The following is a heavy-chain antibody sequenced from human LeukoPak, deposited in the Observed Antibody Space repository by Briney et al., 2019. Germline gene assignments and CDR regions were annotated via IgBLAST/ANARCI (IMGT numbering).Heavy chain of an antibody. V-gene: IGHV3-33*01. CDR2: VFYDGSGK. D-gene: IGHD2/OR15-2a*01. CDR1: GFTFSNYC. CDR3: ARDQALYFRYGDY. Sequence: PGTSLRLSCAASGFTFSNYCMHWVRQPPGKGLEWLAAVFYDGSGKRYADTVKGRFTISRDNSKNTLYLQINSLRAEDTAVYYCARDQALYFRYGDYWGQGTLVTVSS. J-gene: IGHJ4*02.